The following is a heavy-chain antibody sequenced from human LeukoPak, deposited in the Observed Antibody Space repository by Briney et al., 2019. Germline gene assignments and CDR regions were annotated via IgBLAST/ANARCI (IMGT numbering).Heavy chain of an antibody. V-gene: IGHV1-69*05. Sequence: SVKVSCKASGGTSSSYAISWVRQAPGQGLEWMGGIIPIFGTANYAQKFQGRVTITTDESTSTAYMELSSLRSGDTAVYYCARAGDYYDSSGYPFDYWGQGTLVTVSS. J-gene: IGHJ4*02. CDR1: GGTSSSYA. CDR2: IIPIFGTA. D-gene: IGHD3-22*01. CDR3: ARAGDYYDSSGYPFDY.